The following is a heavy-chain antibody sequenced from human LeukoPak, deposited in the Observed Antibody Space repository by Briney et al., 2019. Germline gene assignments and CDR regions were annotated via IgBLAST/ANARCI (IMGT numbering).Heavy chain of an antibody. D-gene: IGHD1-14*01. V-gene: IGHV3-33*01. CDR3: TRYNNDHFDY. CDR1: GFTFGGYG. CDR2: IAYDGSRA. Sequence: GGSLRLSCAGSGFTFGGYGMHWFRQTPGKGLEWVAVIAYDGSRAFYADSVKGRFTISRNNSENTMSVQMDDLRAEDTAVYYCTRYNNDHFDYWGQGTLVTVSS. J-gene: IGHJ4*02.